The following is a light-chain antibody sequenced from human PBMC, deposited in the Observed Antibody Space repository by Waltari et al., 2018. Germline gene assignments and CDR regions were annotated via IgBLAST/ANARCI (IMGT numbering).Light chain of an antibody. CDR2: WAS. CDR1: QSIMYSSNNQNF. J-gene: IGKJ3*01. V-gene: IGKV4-1*01. CDR3: QQYFVTPFT. Sequence: DIVMTQSPDSLAVSPGERAPINCKSSQSIMYSSNNQNFLAWYQKKPGPPPKLLIYWASTRQSGVPDRFTGSWSGTDFTLTISSLQAEDVAVYYCQQYFVTPFTFGPGTRVEIK.